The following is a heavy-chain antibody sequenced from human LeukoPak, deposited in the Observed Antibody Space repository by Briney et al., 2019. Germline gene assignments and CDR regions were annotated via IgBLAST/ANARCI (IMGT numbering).Heavy chain of an antibody. CDR3: AKVGCSGGSCYWASAFDL. J-gene: IGHJ3*01. CDR2: IRYDGSNT. Sequence: PGGSLRLSCEGSGFTFNTYGMHWVRQTPGKGLEWVAFIRYDGSNTYYADSVKGRFTISRDNSRDTLYLQMNSLRAEDTALYYCAKVGCSGGSCYWASAFDLWGQGAKVTVSS. CDR1: GFTFNTYG. V-gene: IGHV3-30*02. D-gene: IGHD2-15*01.